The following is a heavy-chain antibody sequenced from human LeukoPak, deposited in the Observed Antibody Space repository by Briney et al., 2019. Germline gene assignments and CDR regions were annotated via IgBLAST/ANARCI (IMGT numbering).Heavy chain of an antibody. Sequence: GGSLRLSCAASGLTFSSYSMNWVRQAPGKGLEWVSSISTSSRYIYYRDSVKGRFTISRDDAKNSLYLQMNSLRVEDTAVYYCARADCSGSTCYLRRSWFDPWGQGTLVTVSS. J-gene: IGHJ5*02. CDR3: ARADCSGSTCYLRRSWFDP. D-gene: IGHD2-2*01. V-gene: IGHV3-21*01. CDR1: GLTFSSYS. CDR2: ISTSSRYI.